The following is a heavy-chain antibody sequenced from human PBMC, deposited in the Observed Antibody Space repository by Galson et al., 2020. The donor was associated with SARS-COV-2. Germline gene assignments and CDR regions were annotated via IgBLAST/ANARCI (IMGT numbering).Heavy chain of an antibody. CDR2: IYYSGST. CDR1: GGSISSSSYY. Sequence: SETLSLTCTVSGGSISSSSYYWGWIRQPPGQGLEWIGSIYYSGSTYYNPSLKSRVTISVDTSKNQFSLKLSSVTAADTAVYYCARKDYGDYGVIFFDYWGQGTLVTVSS. J-gene: IGHJ4*02. D-gene: IGHD4-17*01. CDR3: ARKDYGDYGVIFFDY. V-gene: IGHV4-39*01.